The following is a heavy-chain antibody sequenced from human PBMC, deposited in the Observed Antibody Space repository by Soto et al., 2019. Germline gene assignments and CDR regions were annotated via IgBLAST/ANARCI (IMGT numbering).Heavy chain of an antibody. D-gene: IGHD3-3*01. CDR2: IYYSGST. Sequence: SETLSLTCTVSGGSISSGVYYWNWIRQHPGKGLEWIGYIYYSGSTYYNPSLKSRVTISVDTSKNQFSLKLSSVTAADTAVYYCASRFWSGYYVSYYYGMDVWGQGTTVT. CDR3: ASRFWSGYYVSYYYGMDV. CDR1: GGSISSGVYY. J-gene: IGHJ6*02. V-gene: IGHV4-31*03.